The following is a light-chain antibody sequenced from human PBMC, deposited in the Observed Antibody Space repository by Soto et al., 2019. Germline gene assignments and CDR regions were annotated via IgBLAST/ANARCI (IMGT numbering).Light chain of an antibody. CDR3: QQTYSTPFT. CDR2: GAS. Sequence: IQMTQSPSSLSASIGDRVTITCRASQRITNYLNWYQQKQGKAPNLLIYGASTLQSGVPSRFSGSGSGADFTLTISSLRPEDFATYYCQQTYSTPFTFGPGTKVDIK. J-gene: IGKJ3*01. V-gene: IGKV1-39*01. CDR1: QRITNY.